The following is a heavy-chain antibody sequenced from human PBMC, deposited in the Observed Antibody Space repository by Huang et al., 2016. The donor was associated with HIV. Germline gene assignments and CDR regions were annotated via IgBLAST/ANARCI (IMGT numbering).Heavy chain of an antibody. V-gene: IGHV4-34*01. CDR3: ARGQGGYYYYYMDV. CDR1: GGSFSGYY. J-gene: IGHJ6*03. Sequence: QVQLQQWGAGLLRPSETLSLTCAVYGGSFSGYYGTWIRQPPGKGLEWIGEINHCASTNYNPSLKSGVTISVDTSRNQFSLTLTSVTAADTAVYYCARGQGGYYYYYMDVWGKGTTVTVSS. CDR2: INHCAST.